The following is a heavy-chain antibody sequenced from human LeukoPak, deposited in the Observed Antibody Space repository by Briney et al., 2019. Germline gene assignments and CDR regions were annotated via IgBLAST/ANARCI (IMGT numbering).Heavy chain of an antibody. J-gene: IGHJ6*02. Sequence: ASVKVSCKASGYTFTSYGINWVRQAAGQGLGWMGWMNPDNGNTGYAQKFQGRVTLTRNTSITTAYMELTSLRSEDTAVYYCARGLSIAARYHYYYYGMDVWGQGTTVTVSS. CDR1: GYTFTSYG. V-gene: IGHV1-8*01. CDR2: MNPDNGNT. CDR3: ARGLSIAARYHYYYYGMDV. D-gene: IGHD6-6*01.